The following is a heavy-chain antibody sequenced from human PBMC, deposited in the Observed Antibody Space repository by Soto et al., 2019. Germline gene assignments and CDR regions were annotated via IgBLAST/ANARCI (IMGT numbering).Heavy chain of an antibody. CDR2: INHSGST. V-gene: IGHV4-34*01. CDR3: ARGFSGWMDNWFDP. D-gene: IGHD3-10*01. Sequence: QVQLQQWGAGLLKPSETLSLTCAVYGGSFSGYYWSWIRQPPGKGLEWIGEINHSGSTNYNPSLKSRVTISVDTSKNQCSLKLSSVTAADTAVYYCARGFSGWMDNWFDPWGQGTLVTVSS. CDR1: GGSFSGYY. J-gene: IGHJ5*02.